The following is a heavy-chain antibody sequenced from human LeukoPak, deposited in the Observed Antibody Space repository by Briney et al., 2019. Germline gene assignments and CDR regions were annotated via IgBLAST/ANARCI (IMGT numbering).Heavy chain of an antibody. D-gene: IGHD1-7*01. Sequence: SGGSLRLSCAAPEFTFSTYGMHWVRQAPGKGLEWVAVISYDGSYKFYADSVKGRFTISRDNSKNSLYLQMNSLTTEDTAFYYCTKDDGTTAFWYFDLWGRGTLVTVSS. J-gene: IGHJ2*01. CDR1: EFTFSTYG. CDR3: TKDDGTTAFWYFDL. V-gene: IGHV3-30*18. CDR2: ISYDGSYK.